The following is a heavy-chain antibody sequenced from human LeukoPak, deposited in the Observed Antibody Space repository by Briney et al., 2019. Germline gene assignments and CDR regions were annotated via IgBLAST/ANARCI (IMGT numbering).Heavy chain of an antibody. V-gene: IGHV3-7*01. J-gene: IGHJ4*02. CDR2: IKQDGTEK. CDR3: ARMIMGAVDY. D-gene: IGHD1-26*01. CDR1: GFTFSSYW. Sequence: GGSLRLSCAASGFTFSSYWMGWVCQPPGKGLEWVANIKQDGTEKYYVDSVKGRFTIARDNAKNSLYLQMNSLRAEDTAVFYCARMIMGAVDYWGQGTLVTVSS.